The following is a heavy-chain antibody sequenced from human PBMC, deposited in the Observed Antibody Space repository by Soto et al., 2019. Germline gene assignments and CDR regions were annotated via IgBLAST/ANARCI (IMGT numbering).Heavy chain of an antibody. CDR2: IGTAGDT. Sequence: EVQLVESGGGLVQPGGSLRLSCAASGFTFSSYDMHWVRQATGKGLEWVSAIGTAGDTYYPGSVKGRFTISRENAKNSLYLQMNSLRAGDTAVYYCAREGWGSSSAAGMDVWGQGTTVTVSS. CDR3: AREGWGSSSAAGMDV. CDR1: GFTFSSYD. V-gene: IGHV3-13*01. J-gene: IGHJ6*02. D-gene: IGHD6-13*01.